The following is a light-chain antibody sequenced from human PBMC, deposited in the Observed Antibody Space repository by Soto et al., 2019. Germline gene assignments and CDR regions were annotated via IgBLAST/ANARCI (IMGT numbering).Light chain of an antibody. V-gene: IGLV2-14*03. J-gene: IGLJ1*01. CDR2: DVN. Sequence: QSVLTQTASVSGSPGQSITISCTGTSSDVVGFNYVSWYQQHPGKAPQLIIYDVNNRPSGVSNRFSGSKSGNTAFLTISGLQAEDEADYYCSSHTRSSTRVFGTGTKVTVL. CDR3: SSHTRSSTRV. CDR1: SSDVVGFNY.